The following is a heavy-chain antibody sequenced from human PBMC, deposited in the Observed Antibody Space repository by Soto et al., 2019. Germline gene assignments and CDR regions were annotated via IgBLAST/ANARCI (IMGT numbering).Heavy chain of an antibody. J-gene: IGHJ4*02. CDR1: GLTFSAYS. V-gene: IGHV3-21*01. D-gene: IGHD2-15*01. CDR2: ISSGSDYI. Sequence: GGSLRLSCAASGLTFSAYSMNWFRQAPGKGLEWVSSISSGSDYIIYADSVKGRFTISRDNAESSLYLQMNSLTADDTAVYYCANSEAPYCRGGSCSSSDYWGQGT. CDR3: ANSEAPYCRGGSCSSSDY.